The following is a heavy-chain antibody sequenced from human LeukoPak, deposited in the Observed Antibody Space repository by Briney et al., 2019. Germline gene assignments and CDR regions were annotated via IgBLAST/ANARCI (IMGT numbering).Heavy chain of an antibody. CDR3: TTEDYYGYGMDV. CDR1: GFTFSNAW. D-gene: IGHD3-10*01. Sequence: GGSLRLSCAASGFTFSNAWMSWVRQAPGKGLEWVGRIKSKTDGGTTDYAAPVKGRFTISRDDSKNTLYLQTNSLKTEDTAVYYCTTEDYYGYGMDVWGQGTTVTVSS. J-gene: IGHJ6*02. V-gene: IGHV3-15*01. CDR2: IKSKTDGGTT.